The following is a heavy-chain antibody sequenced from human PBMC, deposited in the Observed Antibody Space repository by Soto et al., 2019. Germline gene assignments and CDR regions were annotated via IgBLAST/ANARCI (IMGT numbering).Heavy chain of an antibody. V-gene: IGHV4-59*01. CDR1: GGSISSYY. D-gene: IGHD1-7*01. CDR3: ARIALEVRHYYYYYYMDV. Sequence: QVQLQESGPGLVKPSETLSLTCTVSGGSISSYYWSWIRQPPGKGLEWIGYIYYSGSTNYNPSLKRRVTISVDTSKNQFSLKLNSVTAADTAVYYCARIALEVRHYYYYYYMDVWGKGTTVTVSS. CDR2: IYYSGST. J-gene: IGHJ6*03.